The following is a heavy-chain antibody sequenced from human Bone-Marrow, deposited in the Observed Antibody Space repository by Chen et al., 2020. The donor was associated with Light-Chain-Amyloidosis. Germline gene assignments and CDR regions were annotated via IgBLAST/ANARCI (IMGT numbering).Heavy chain of an antibody. V-gene: IGHV4-59*01. Sequence: QVQLQESGPGLVRPSETLSLTCTVSSGSIPNYYWTWIRQPPGKGLEWIGYIYFSGTTNYNPSLKSRVTISVDTSKNQFSLKLTSVTAADTAVYYCASSDYGSGSYYFDYWGQGSLVTVSS. CDR3: ASSDYGSGSYYFDY. CDR1: SGSIPNYY. J-gene: IGHJ4*02. D-gene: IGHD3-10*01. CDR2: IYFSGTT.